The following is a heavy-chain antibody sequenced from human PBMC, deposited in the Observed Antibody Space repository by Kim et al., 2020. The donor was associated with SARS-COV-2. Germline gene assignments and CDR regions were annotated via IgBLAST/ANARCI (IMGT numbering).Heavy chain of an antibody. CDR2: ISWNSGSI. D-gene: IGHD6-19*01. CDR1: GFTFGDYA. V-gene: IGHV3-9*01. Sequence: GGSLRLSCAASGFTFGDYAMHWVRQAPGKGLEWVSGISWNSGSIGYADSVKGRFTISRDNAKNSLYLQMNSLRAEDTALYYCAKDVKWLVLGYGMDVWGQGTTVTVSS. CDR3: AKDVKWLVLGYGMDV. J-gene: IGHJ6*02.